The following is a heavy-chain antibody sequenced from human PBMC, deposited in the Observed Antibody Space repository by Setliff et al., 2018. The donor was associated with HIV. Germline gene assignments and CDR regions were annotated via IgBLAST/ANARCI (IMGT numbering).Heavy chain of an antibody. V-gene: IGHV3-20*04. CDR3: ARIGSYDSNLDH. CDR1: GFTFDDYG. J-gene: IGHJ4*02. CDR2: IGWNGDTT. D-gene: IGHD3-22*01. Sequence: PGGSLRLSCAASGFTFDDYGVSWVRQAPGKGLEWVSGIGWNGDTTGYADSVKGRFTISRDNAKNSLYLQMTSLRAEDTALYYCARIGSYDSNLDHWGQGTLGTGSS.